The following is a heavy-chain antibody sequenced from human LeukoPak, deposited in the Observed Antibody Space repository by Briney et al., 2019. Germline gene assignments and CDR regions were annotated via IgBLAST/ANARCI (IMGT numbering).Heavy chain of an antibody. D-gene: IGHD5-24*01. CDR2: IYHSGST. CDR1: GGSISSGGYS. J-gene: IGHJ4*02. V-gene: IGHV4-30-2*01. Sequence: PSQTLSLTCAVSGGSISSGGYSWSWIRQPPGKGLEWIGYIYHSGSTYYNPSLKSRVTISVDRSKNQFSLKLSSVTAADTAVYYCARGDAGRESLDYWGQGTLVTVSS. CDR3: ARGDAGRESLDY.